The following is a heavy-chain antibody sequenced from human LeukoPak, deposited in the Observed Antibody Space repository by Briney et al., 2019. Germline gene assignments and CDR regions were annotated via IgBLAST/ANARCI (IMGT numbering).Heavy chain of an antibody. CDR1: GGSFSGYY. CDR2: INHSGST. J-gene: IGHJ4*02. D-gene: IGHD3-10*01. V-gene: IGHV4-34*01. Sequence: SETLSLTCAVYGGSFSGYYWSWIRQPPGKGLEWIGEINHSGSTNYNPSLKSRVTISVDTSKNQFSLKLSSVTAADTAVYYCASYYYGSGGSLLSDYWGQGTLVTVSS. CDR3: ASYYYGSGGSLLSDY.